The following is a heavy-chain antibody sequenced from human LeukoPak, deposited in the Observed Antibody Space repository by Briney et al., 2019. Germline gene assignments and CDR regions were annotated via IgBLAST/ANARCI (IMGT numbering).Heavy chain of an antibody. D-gene: IGHD6-13*01. CDR1: GFTFSSYA. CDR2: ISGSGVST. J-gene: IGHJ4*02. CDR3: VRDLYSSSWSKNFDY. V-gene: IGHV3-23*01. Sequence: GRSLRLSCAASGFTFSSYAMSWVRQAPGKGLEWVSAISGSGVSTYYADSVRGRFTISRDNAKNSLYLQMNSLRAEDTAVYYCVRDLYSSSWSKNFDYWGQGTLVTVSS.